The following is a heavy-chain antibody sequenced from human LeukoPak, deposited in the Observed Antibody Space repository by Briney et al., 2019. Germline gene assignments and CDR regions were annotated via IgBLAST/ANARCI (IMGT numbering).Heavy chain of an antibody. J-gene: IGHJ4*02. Sequence: GGSLRLSCAASGFTFSSYSMNWVRQAPGKGLEWVSYISSSSSTIYYADSVKGRFTISRDNAKNSLYLQMNSLRAEDTAVYYCAKEFLLGSLYWGQGTLVTVSS. CDR2: ISSSSSTI. CDR3: AKEFLLGSLY. V-gene: IGHV3-48*01. CDR1: GFTFSSYS.